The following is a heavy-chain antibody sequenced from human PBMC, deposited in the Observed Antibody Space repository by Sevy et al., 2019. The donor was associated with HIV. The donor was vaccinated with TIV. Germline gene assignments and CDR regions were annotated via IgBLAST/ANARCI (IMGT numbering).Heavy chain of an antibody. V-gene: IGHV4-34*01. Sequence: SETLSLTCAVYGGSFSGYYWSWIRQPPGKGLEWIGEINHSGSTNYNPSLKSRVTISVDTSKNQFSLKLSSVTAADTAVYYWARGRLRPTAEAAPGLPRRGEYYFDYWGQGTLVTVSS. D-gene: IGHD6-6*01. CDR1: GGSFSGYY. CDR3: ARGRLRPTAEAAPGLPRRGEYYFDY. J-gene: IGHJ4*02. CDR2: INHSGST.